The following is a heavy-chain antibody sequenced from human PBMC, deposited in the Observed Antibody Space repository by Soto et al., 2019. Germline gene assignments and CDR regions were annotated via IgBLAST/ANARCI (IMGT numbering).Heavy chain of an antibody. CDR1: GYTFSSYG. Sequence: QVQLAQSGVEVKKPGASVKVSCKASGYTFSSYGISWVRQAPGQGLEWMGWNRAYNGDVNYAQNFQGRVTMATETSTSTAYMELRRLRSDVTAICYWARDGPHLLSPSGLDPGGPGTLVTVSS. CDR3: ARDGPHLLSPSGLDP. D-gene: IGHD3-10*01. V-gene: IGHV1-18*04. J-gene: IGHJ5*02. CDR2: NRAYNGDV.